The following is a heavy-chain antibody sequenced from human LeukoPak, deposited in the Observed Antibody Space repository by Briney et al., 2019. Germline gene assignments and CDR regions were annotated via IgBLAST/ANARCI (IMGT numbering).Heavy chain of an antibody. J-gene: IGHJ6*02. Sequence: GGSLRLSCAASGFTFSNAWMSWVRQAPGKGLEWVGRIKSKTDGGTTDYAAPVKGRFTISRDDSKNTLYLQMNSLKTEDTAVYYCTADPADSKYYYYYGMDVRGQGTTVTVSS. V-gene: IGHV3-15*01. CDR3: TADPADSKYYYYYGMDV. CDR1: GFTFSNAW. CDR2: IKSKTDGGTT. D-gene: IGHD2-15*01.